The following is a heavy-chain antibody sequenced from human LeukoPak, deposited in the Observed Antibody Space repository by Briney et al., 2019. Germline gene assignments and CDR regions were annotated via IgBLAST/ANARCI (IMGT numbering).Heavy chain of an antibody. V-gene: IGHV4-38-2*02. CDR2: IYHSGST. CDR1: GYSISSGYY. CDR3: ARHDSTNYYYYMDV. Sequence: PSETLSLTCTVSGYSISSGYYWGWIRQPPGKGLEWIGSIYHSGSTYYNPSLKSRVTISVDTSKNQFSLKLSSVTAADTAVYYCARHDSTNYYYYMDVWGKGTTVTISS. D-gene: IGHD3-22*01. J-gene: IGHJ6*03.